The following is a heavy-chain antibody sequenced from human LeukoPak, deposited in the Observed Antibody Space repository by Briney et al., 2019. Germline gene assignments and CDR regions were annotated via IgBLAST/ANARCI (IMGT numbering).Heavy chain of an antibody. CDR1: GYTFTTYC. CDR2: ICPGDSDI. V-gene: IGHV5-51*01. D-gene: IGHD3-16*01. CDR3: ARRGDNGFDP. J-gene: IGHJ5*02. Sequence: GESLKISCKASGYTFTTYCIAWVRQMPGKGLVWMGMICPGDSDIRYSPSFQGQVTISADKSISTAYLQWSSLKASDTAMYYCARRGDNGFDPWGQGTLVTVSS.